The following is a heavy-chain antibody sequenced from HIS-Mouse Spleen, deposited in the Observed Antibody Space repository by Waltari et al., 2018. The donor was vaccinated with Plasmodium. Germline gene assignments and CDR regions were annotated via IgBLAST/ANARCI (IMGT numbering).Heavy chain of an antibody. J-gene: IGHJ4*02. D-gene: IGHD1-7*01. CDR3: ARDRITGTSYFDY. CDR2: IYYSGST. V-gene: IGHV4-39*07. Sequence: QLQLQESGPGLVKPSETLSLTCTVSGGSIGSSSYYWGWLRQPPGKGLEWIGSIYYSGSTYYNPSLKSRVTISVDTSKNQFSLKLSSVTAADTAVYYCARDRITGTSYFDYWGQGTLVTVSS. CDR1: GGSIGSSSYY.